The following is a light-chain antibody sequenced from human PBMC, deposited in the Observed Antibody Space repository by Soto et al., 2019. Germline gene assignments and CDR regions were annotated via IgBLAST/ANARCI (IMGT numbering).Light chain of an antibody. CDR1: QSISSY. J-gene: IGKJ4*01. CDR3: QQSYSTLT. V-gene: IGKV1-39*01. CDR2: AAS. Sequence: DIQMTQSPSSLSAAVGDKVTITCRARQSISSYLNWYQQKPGKAPKLLIYAASSLQSGVPSRFSGSGSGTDFTLAISSLQPEDFATYYCQQSYSTLTFGGGPKVEIK.